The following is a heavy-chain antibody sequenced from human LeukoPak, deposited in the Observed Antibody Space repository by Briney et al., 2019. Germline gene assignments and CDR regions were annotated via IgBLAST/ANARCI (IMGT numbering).Heavy chain of an antibody. CDR2: IIPILGIA. Sequence: SVKVSCKASGGTFSSYTISWVRQAPGQGLECMGRIIPILGIANYAQKFQGRVTITADKSTSTAYMELSSLRSEDTAVYYCARGYSYAFGYWGQGTLVTVSS. J-gene: IGHJ4*02. V-gene: IGHV1-69*02. CDR3: ARGYSYAFGY. CDR1: GGTFSSYT. D-gene: IGHD5-18*01.